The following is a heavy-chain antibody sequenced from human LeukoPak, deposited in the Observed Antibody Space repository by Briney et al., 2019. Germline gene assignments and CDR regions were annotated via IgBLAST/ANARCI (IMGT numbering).Heavy chain of an antibody. CDR1: GYTFTNYG. Sequence: ASVKVSCKASGYTFTNYGITWVRQAPGRGLQCMGGISTYNGNTHYAQRFQGRVTMTTDTSTSTAYMELRSLRSDDTAVYYCARARRSGKIIAAAGTGAFDIWGQGTMVTVSS. J-gene: IGHJ3*02. CDR2: ISTYNGNT. D-gene: IGHD6-13*01. CDR3: ARARRSGKIIAAAGTGAFDI. V-gene: IGHV1-18*01.